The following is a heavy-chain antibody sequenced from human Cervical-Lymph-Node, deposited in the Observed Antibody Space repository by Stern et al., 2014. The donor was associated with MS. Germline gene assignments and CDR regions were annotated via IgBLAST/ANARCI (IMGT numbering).Heavy chain of an antibody. CDR2: IRSKAHSYTT. D-gene: IGHD3-22*01. V-gene: IGHV3-72*01. CDR3: ARIGPYYDSRGYSLDVFDI. J-gene: IGHJ3*02. CDR1: GFTFSDHY. Sequence: EVQLVESGGGLVQPGGSLRLSCAASGFTFSDHYIDWVRQAPGKGLEWVCRIRSKAHSYTTAYAASVKGRFTTSRDDSKNTAYLQMNSLKAEDTAVYYCARIGPYYDSRGYSLDVFDIWGQGTVVTVSS.